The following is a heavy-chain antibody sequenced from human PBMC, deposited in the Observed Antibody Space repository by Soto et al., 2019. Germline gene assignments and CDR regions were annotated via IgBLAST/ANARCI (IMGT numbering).Heavy chain of an antibody. CDR1: GYTFTSYG. CDR3: AREDRGNRFLEWLPYYYYGMDV. D-gene: IGHD3-3*01. V-gene: IGHV1-18*04. J-gene: IGHJ6*02. CDR2: ISAYNGNT. Sequence: ASVKVSCKASGYTFTSYGISWVRQAPGQGLEWMGWISAYNGNTNYAQKLQGRVTMTTDTSTSTAYMELRSLRSDDTAAYYCAREDRGNRFLEWLPYYYYGMDVWGQGTTVTVS.